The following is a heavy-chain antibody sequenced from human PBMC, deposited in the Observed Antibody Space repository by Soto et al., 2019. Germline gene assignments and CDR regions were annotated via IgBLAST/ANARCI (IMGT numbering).Heavy chain of an antibody. CDR3: AKASVSDNYYDSSGYFDY. V-gene: IGHV3-23*01. J-gene: IGHJ4*02. Sequence: VRLSCAASGFTFSSYAMSWVRQAPGKGLEWVSAISGSGGSTYYADSVKGRFTISRDNSKNTLYLQMNSLRAEDTAVYYCAKASVSDNYYDSSGYFDYWGQGTLVTVSS. CDR1: GFTFSSYA. D-gene: IGHD3-22*01. CDR2: ISGSGGST.